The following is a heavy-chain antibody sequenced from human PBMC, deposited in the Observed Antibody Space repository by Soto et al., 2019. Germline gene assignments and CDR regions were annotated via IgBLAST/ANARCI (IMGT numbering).Heavy chain of an antibody. J-gene: IGHJ5*02. CDR1: GGPITIGDYY. Sequence: PSETLSLTCTVTGGPITIGDYYLSWIRQPPGKGLEWVGHIYNSGTTYYSPSFKSRVVMSVDTSNNQFSLKLSSVTAADTAVYYCARESGPGSLDWFDPWGQGNIVPVSS. D-gene: IGHD3-10*01. CDR3: ARESGPGSLDWFDP. CDR2: IYNSGTT. V-gene: IGHV4-30-4*01.